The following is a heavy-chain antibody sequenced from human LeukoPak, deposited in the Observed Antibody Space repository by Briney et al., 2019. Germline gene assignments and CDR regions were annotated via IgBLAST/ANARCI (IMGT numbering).Heavy chain of an antibody. CDR3: ARVAVIYYYYMEV. CDR2: IRQDGSEQ. Sequence: GGSLRLSCAAPGFTFSTYWMSWVRQAPGKGLEWVANIRQDGSEQYYVDSVKGRFTISRDNAKHSLFLQMNSLRAEDTAVYYCARVAVIYYYYMEVWGKGTTVTVSS. D-gene: IGHD2/OR15-2a*01. V-gene: IGHV3-7*01. J-gene: IGHJ6*03. CDR1: GFTFSTYW.